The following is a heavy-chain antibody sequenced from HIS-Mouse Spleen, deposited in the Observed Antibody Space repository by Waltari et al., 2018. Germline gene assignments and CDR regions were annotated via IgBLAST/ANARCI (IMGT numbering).Heavy chain of an antibody. CDR3: ARVVAAAGSPDY. CDR2: INPNSGGT. J-gene: IGHJ4*02. CDR1: GYTFTGYY. Sequence: QVQLVQSGAEVKKPGASVKVSCKASGYTFTGYYMHCVRQAPGQGLEWMRWINPNSGGTNYARKFQGRVTMTRDTSISTAYMELSRLRSDDTAVYYCARVVAAAGSPDYWGQGTLVTVSS. V-gene: IGHV1-2*02. D-gene: IGHD6-13*01.